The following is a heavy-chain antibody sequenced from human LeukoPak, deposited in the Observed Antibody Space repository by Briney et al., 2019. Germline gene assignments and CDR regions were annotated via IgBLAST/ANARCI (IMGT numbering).Heavy chain of an antibody. CDR2: ISPYNGNT. J-gene: IGHJ3*02. CDR3: ARDYYGSGTYSYAFDI. Sequence: ASVKVSSKHSGYTSTNFGLTRVRQAPGQGLEWMGWISPYNGNTNYPQKLQGRVIMTRDTSTSTAYMELRGLRSDDTAVYYCARDYYGSGTYSYAFDIWGQGTMVTVSS. V-gene: IGHV1-18*01. D-gene: IGHD3-10*01. CDR1: GYTSTNFG.